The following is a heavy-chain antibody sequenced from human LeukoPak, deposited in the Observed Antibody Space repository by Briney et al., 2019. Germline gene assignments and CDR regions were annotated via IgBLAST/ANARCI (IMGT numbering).Heavy chain of an antibody. CDR1: GFTFTSYA. J-gene: IGHJ4*02. CDR3: AKALGSIVVTTTDY. CDR2: ISSSGGTT. D-gene: IGHD5-12*01. V-gene: IGHV3-23*01. Sequence: GGSLRLSCAASGFTFTSYAMSWVHQAPGKGLEWVSAISSSGGTTYYADSVKGRFTISRDNSKNTLYMQMHSLRAEDTAVYYCAKALGSIVVTTTDYWGQGTLVTVSS.